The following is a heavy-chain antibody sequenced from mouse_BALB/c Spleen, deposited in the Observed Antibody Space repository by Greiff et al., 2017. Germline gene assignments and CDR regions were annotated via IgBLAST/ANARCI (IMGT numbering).Heavy chain of an antibody. CDR2: ISYDGSN. Sequence: EVKLMESGPGLVKPSQSLSLTCSVTGYSITSGYYWNWIRQFPGNKLEWMGYISYDGSNNYNPSLKNRISITRDTSKNQFFLKLNSVTTEDTATYYCARGYYGYWYFDVWGAGTTVTVSA. CDR1: GYSITSGYY. V-gene: IGHV3-6*02. CDR3: ARGYYGYWYFDV. J-gene: IGHJ1*01. D-gene: IGHD1-1*01.